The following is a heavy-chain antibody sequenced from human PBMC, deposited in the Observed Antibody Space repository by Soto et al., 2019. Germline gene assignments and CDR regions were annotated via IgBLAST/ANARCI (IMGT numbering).Heavy chain of an antibody. Sequence: ASMKVSCKASGCTFASYDMHCVGQAPGQGLEWMGIINPSGGSTSYAQKFQGRVTNARDMSASTAYIEVTSLTSEDTAIYYCAREGAHYTPLDHWGQGTLVTVSS. J-gene: IGHJ4*02. V-gene: IGHV1-46*01. CDR2: INPSGGST. CDR1: GCTFASYD. D-gene: IGHD2-15*01. CDR3: AREGAHYTPLDH.